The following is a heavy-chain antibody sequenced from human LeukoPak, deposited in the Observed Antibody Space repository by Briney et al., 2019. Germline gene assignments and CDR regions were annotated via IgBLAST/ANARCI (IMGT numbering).Heavy chain of an antibody. V-gene: IGHV4-59*01. J-gene: IGHJ5*02. CDR1: GGSISSYY. Sequence: PSETLSLTCTVSGGSISSYYWSWIRQPPGKGLEWIGYIYYSGSTNYNPSLKSRVTISVDTSKNQFSLKLSSVTAADTAVYYCAKHGAQPQGYDFWSGIKTYNWFDPWGQGTLVTVSS. D-gene: IGHD3-3*01. CDR2: IYYSGST. CDR3: AKHGAQPQGYDFWSGIKTYNWFDP.